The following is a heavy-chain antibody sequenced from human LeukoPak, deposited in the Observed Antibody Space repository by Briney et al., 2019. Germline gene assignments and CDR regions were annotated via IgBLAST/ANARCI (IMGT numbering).Heavy chain of an antibody. CDR2: ISSSGSTI. V-gene: IGHV3-11*01. CDR3: ARGILRYFDWTPYYGMDV. CDR1: GFNFGDFA. D-gene: IGHD3-9*01. Sequence: PGGSLRLSCTVSGFNFGDFAMSWVRQAPGKGLEWVSYISSSGSTIYYADSVKGRFTISRDNAKNSLYLQMNSLRVEDTAVYYCARGILRYFDWTPYYGMDVWGQGTTVTVSS. J-gene: IGHJ6*02.